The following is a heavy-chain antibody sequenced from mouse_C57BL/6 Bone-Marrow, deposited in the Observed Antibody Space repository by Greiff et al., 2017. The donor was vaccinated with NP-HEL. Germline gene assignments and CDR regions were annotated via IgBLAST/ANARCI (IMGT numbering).Heavy chain of an antibody. D-gene: IGHD2-10*01. CDR3: ATPYSPYYFDY. CDR1: GYAFSSSW. Sequence: QVQLKESGPELVKPGASVKISCKASGYAFSSSWMNWVKQRPGKGLEWIGRIYPGDGDTNYNGKFKGKATLTADKSSSTAYMQLSSLTSEDSAVYCCATPYSPYYFDYWGQGTTLTVSS. CDR2: IYPGDGDT. V-gene: IGHV1-82*01. J-gene: IGHJ2*01.